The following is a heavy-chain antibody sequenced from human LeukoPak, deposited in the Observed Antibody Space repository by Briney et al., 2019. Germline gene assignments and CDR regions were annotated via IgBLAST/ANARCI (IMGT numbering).Heavy chain of an antibody. CDR2: IIPILGTA. J-gene: IGHJ6*03. Sequence: GASVKVSCKASGYTFTGYYMHWVRQAPGQGLEWMGGIIPILGTANYAQKFQGRVTITADKSTSTAYMELSSLRSEDTAVYYCAREATIAAAGTYYYYYYMDVWGKGTTVTVSS. D-gene: IGHD6-13*01. CDR1: GYTFTGYY. V-gene: IGHV1-69*10. CDR3: AREATIAAAGTYYYYYYMDV.